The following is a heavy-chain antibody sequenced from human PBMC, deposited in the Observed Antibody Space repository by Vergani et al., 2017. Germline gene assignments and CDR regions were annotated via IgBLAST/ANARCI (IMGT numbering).Heavy chain of an antibody. CDR1: GFTFSSYS. CDR3: AIDGGSGYDFWSGYYAGY. Sequence: EVQLVESGGGLVQPGGSLRLSCAASGFTFSSYSMNWVRQAPGKGLEWVSYISSSSSTIYYADSVKGRFTISRDNAKNSLYLQMNSLRAEDTAVYHCAIDGGSGYDFWSGYYAGYWGQGTLVTVSS. D-gene: IGHD3-3*01. CDR2: ISSSSSTI. J-gene: IGHJ4*02. V-gene: IGHV3-48*04.